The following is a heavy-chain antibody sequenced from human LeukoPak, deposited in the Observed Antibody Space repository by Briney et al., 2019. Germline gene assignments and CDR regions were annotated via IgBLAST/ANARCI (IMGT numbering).Heavy chain of an antibody. D-gene: IGHD4-17*01. CDR1: GFTFRNYA. V-gene: IGHV3-23*01. Sequence: GGSLRLSCAASGFTFRNYAMHWVRQAPGKGLEWVSSFSGSDDRTYYADSVKGRFTISRDNSKNTLYLQMNGLRAEDTAVYYCAREGDYGDYFDYWGQGTLVTVSS. J-gene: IGHJ4*02. CDR3: AREGDYGDYFDY. CDR2: FSGSDDRT.